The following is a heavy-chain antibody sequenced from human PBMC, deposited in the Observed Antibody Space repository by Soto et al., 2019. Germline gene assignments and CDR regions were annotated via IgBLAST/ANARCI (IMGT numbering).Heavy chain of an antibody. Sequence: VQLVESGGGVVQPGRSLRLSCAASGFTFSSYAMHWVRQAPGKGLEWVAVISYDGSNKYYADSVKGRFTISRDNSKNTLYLQMNSLRAEDTAVYYCARDYPSTLRWSDTYYGMDVWGQGTTVTVSS. CDR1: GFTFSSYA. CDR3: ARDYPSTLRWSDTYYGMDV. CDR2: ISYDGSNK. D-gene: IGHD4-17*01. V-gene: IGHV3-30-3*01. J-gene: IGHJ6*02.